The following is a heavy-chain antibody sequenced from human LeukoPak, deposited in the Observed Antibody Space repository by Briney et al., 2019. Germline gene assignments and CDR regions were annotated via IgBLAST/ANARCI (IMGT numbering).Heavy chain of an antibody. V-gene: IGHV4-34*01. CDR3: AGKGPEVVSSSSFCY. CDR2: INHRGST. J-gene: IGHJ4*02. D-gene: IGHD2-15*01. CDR1: SASFSGYY. Sequence: SETLSLTCAVYSASFSGYYWTWIRQPPGKGLEWIGEINHRGSTSYNPSLKSRVTISVDTSKKQFSLNLSSVTAADTALYYCAGKGPEVVSSSSFCYWGQGTLGTV.